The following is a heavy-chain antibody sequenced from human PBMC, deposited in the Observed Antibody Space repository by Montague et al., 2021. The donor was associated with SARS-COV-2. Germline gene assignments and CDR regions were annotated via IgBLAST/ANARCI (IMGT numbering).Heavy chain of an antibody. CDR2: INYSGDT. Sequence: SETLSLTCAVYSGSLSGYYRSWIRQAPGKGLEWIGEINYSGDTYYNPSLTSRVTISMDTSESQFSLKMTSVTAADTAVYYCARAKGSRYYYDSSGYYRDRGYYYYYYGMDVWAQGTTVTASS. J-gene: IGHJ6*02. D-gene: IGHD3-22*01. V-gene: IGHV4-34*01. CDR3: ARAKGSRYYYDSSGYYRDRGYYYYYYGMDV. CDR1: SGSLSGYY.